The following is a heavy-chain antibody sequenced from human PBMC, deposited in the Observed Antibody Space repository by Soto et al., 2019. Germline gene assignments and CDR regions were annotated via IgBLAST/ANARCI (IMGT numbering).Heavy chain of an antibody. CDR1: GYTFTSYA. D-gene: IGHD5-12*01. J-gene: IGHJ4*02. Sequence: XSVKVSCKASGYTFTSYAMHWVRQAPGQRLEWMGWINAGNGNTKYSQKFQGRVTITRDTSASTAYMELSSLRSEDTAVYYCARPRLRSLYYFDYWGQGTLVTVSS. CDR2: INAGNGNT. V-gene: IGHV1-3*01. CDR3: ARPRLRSLYYFDY.